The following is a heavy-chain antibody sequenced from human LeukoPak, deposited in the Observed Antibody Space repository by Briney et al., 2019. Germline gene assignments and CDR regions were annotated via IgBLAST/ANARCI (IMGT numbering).Heavy chain of an antibody. V-gene: IGHV3-21*01. Sequence: GGSLRLSCAASGFTFSSYTMNWVRQAPGKGLEWVSSITSGGGYISYADSVKGRFTISRDNAKNSLYLQMNSLRAEDTAVYYCASSLHRYYGSGSYSDYWGQGTLVTVSS. CDR1: GFTFSSYT. CDR2: ITSGGGYI. J-gene: IGHJ4*02. CDR3: ASSLHRYYGSGSYSDY. D-gene: IGHD3-10*01.